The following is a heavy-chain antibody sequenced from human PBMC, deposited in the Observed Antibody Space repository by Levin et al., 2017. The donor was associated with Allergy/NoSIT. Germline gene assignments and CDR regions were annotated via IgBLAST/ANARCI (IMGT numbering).Heavy chain of an antibody. CDR2: IKSKTDGGTT. CDR3: TTEAFLGYCSGGSCYGDY. V-gene: IGHV3-15*01. CDR1: GFTFSNAW. J-gene: IGHJ4*02. D-gene: IGHD2-15*01. Sequence: GGSLRLSCAASGFTFSNAWMSWVRQAPGKGLEWVGRIKSKTDGGTTDYAAPVKGRFTISRDDSKNTLYLQMNSLKTEDTAVYYCTTEAFLGYCSGGSCYGDYWGQGTLVTVSS.